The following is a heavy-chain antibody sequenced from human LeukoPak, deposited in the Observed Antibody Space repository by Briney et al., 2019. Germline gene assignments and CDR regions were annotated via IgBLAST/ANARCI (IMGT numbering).Heavy chain of an antibody. D-gene: IGHD6-13*01. CDR3: ARDKGIAAAGTSFDY. Sequence: PGRSLRLSCAASGFTFSSYGMHWVRQAPGKGLEWVAVIWYDGSNKYYADSVKGRFTISRDNSKNTLYLQMNSLRAEDTAVYYCARDKGIAAAGTSFDYWGQGTLVTVSS. CDR2: IWYDGSNK. J-gene: IGHJ4*02. V-gene: IGHV3-33*01. CDR1: GFTFSSYG.